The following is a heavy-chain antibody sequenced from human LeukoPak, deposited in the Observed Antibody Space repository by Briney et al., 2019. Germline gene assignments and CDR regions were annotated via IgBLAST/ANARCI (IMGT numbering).Heavy chain of an antibody. CDR1: GFTFSTYA. Sequence: GGSLRLSCSASGFTFSTYAMHCVRQAPGKGLEYVSGISSNGGTTYYADSVKGGFTISRDNSKNTLYLQMSSLRAEDAAVYYCVKDHDWGAFHIWGQGTMVTVSS. J-gene: IGHJ3*02. CDR3: VKDHDWGAFHI. CDR2: ISSNGGTT. D-gene: IGHD7-27*01. V-gene: IGHV3-64D*06.